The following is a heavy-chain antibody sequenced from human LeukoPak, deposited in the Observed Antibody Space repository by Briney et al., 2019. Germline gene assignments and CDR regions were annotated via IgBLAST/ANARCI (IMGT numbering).Heavy chain of an antibody. D-gene: IGHD3-10*01. CDR2: INHSGST. CDR3: ARFLRRHYYGSGSESKFDY. CDR1: GGSISSSSYY. J-gene: IGHJ4*02. Sequence: PSETLSLTCTVSGGSISSSSYYWGWIRQPPGKGLEWIGEINHSGSTNYNPSIKSRVTISVDTSKNQFSLRLSSVTAADTAVYYCARFLRRHYYGSGSESKFDYWGQGTLVTVSS. V-gene: IGHV4-39*07.